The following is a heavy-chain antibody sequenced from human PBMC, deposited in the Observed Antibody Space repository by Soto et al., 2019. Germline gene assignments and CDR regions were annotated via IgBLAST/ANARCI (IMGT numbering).Heavy chain of an antibody. CDR3: ARSRRTNKRFLEWPDAFDI. Sequence: GASVKVSCKASGGTFSSYTISWVRQAPGQGLEWMGRIIPILGIANYAQKLQGRVTITADKSTSTAYMELSSLRSEDTSVYYCARSRRTNKRFLEWPDAFDIWGQGTMVTVSS. V-gene: IGHV1-69*02. J-gene: IGHJ3*02. CDR2: IIPILGIA. D-gene: IGHD3-3*01. CDR1: GGTFSSYT.